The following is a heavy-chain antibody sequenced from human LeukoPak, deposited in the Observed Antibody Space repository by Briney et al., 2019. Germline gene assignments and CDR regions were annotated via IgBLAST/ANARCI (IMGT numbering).Heavy chain of an antibody. J-gene: IGHJ4*02. CDR1: GFTFSSYW. CDR3: ARGPPRHNWNYFNY. CDR2: IKQDGSEK. V-gene: IGHV3-7*01. D-gene: IGHD1-20*01. Sequence: GGSLRLSCATSGFTFSSYWMSWVRQAPGKGLEWVANIKQDGSEKYYVDSVKGRFTISRDNAKNSLYLQMNSLRAEDTAVYYCARGPPRHNWNYFNYWGQGTLVTVSS.